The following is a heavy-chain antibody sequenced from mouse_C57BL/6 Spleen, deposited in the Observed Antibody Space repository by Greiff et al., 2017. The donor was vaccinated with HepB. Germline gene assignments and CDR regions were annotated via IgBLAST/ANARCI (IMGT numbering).Heavy chain of an antibody. CDR1: GYTFTSYT. V-gene: IGHV1-4*01. Sequence: VQRVESGAELARPGASVKMSCKASGYTFTSYTMHWVKQRPGQGLEWIGYINPSSGYTKYNQKFKDKATLTADKSSSTAYMQLSSLTSEDSAVYYCARYDGYYGYFDVWGTGTTVTVSS. J-gene: IGHJ1*03. CDR2: INPSSGYT. CDR3: ARYDGYYGYFDV. D-gene: IGHD2-3*01.